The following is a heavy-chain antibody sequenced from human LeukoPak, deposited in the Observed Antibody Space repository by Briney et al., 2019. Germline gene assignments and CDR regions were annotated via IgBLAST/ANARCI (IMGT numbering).Heavy chain of an antibody. CDR3: AKSESQRVVSFEYRYLIK. Sequence: PAGSLTLSCAVSGVSFSNYAVSWVRQPPGKGLEWISSISDSGYITYYAHVVKGRFPISRDNSKNTLYLQMNSLRADDTAIYYCAKSESQRVVSFEYRYLIKWGQGTVDSVS. CDR1: GVSFSNYA. CDR2: ISDSGYIT. D-gene: IGHD4-23*01. J-gene: IGHJ4*02. V-gene: IGHV3-23*01.